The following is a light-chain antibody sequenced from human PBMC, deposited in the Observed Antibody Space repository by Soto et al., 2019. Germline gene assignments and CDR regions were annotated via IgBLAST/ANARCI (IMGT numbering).Light chain of an antibody. CDR3: QQYGSPPT. V-gene: IGKV3-20*01. CDR1: QSVSSSY. J-gene: IGKJ4*01. CDR2: GAS. Sequence: EIVLTQSPGTLSLSPGERATLSCRASQSVSSSYLAWYQQKPGQAPRLLIYGASSRATGIPDRFSGSGSGTYFTITISRLEPEDFAVYYCQQYGSPPTFGGGTQVEIK.